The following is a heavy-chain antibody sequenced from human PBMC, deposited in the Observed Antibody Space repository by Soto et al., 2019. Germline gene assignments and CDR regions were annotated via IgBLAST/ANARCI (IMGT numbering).Heavy chain of an antibody. J-gene: IGHJ4*02. CDR1: GGTFSSYA. Sequence: QVQLVQSGAEVKKPGSSVKVSCKASGGTFSSYAISWVRQAPGQGLEWMGVIIPIFGTADYAQKFQGRVTITADESTSTGNMELSSLRSEDTAVYYCASHYDSSGYYYRGLDYWGQGTLVTVSS. V-gene: IGHV1-69*13. CDR2: IIPIFGTA. CDR3: ASHYDSSGYYYRGLDY. D-gene: IGHD3-22*01.